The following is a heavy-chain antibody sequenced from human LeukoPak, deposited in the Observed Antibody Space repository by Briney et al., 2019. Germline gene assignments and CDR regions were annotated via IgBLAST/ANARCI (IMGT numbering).Heavy chain of an antibody. CDR3: AKDQAYYDFWSGQLDYFDY. CDR2: ISSSSSII. Sequence: GGSLRLSCGASGFTFNSYNLNWVRQAPGKGLEWVSYISSSSSIIYYTDSVKGRFTISRDNAKNSLYLQMNSLRAEDTAVYYCAKDQAYYDFWSGQLDYFDYWGQGTLVTVSS. J-gene: IGHJ4*02. D-gene: IGHD3-3*01. CDR1: GFTFNSYN. V-gene: IGHV3-48*01.